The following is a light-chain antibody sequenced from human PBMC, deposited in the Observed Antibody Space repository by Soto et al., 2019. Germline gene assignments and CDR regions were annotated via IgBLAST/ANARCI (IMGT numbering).Light chain of an antibody. J-gene: IGKJ3*01. V-gene: IGKV3D-15*01. CDR3: QQRNERPSPT. Sequence: EILMTQSPATLSVSPGERVTLSCKASERVSSDLTCDQQKRVQAPRLVSCDIFSMASGVPTRISGSGSGTEFTLPTSSLQSEDFTVYYCQQRNERPSPTFGAGTKVDIK. CDR1: ERVSSD. CDR2: DIF.